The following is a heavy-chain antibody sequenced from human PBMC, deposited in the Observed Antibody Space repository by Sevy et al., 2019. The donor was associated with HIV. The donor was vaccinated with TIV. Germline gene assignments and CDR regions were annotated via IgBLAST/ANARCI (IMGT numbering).Heavy chain of an antibody. J-gene: IGHJ4*02. Sequence: GGSLRLSCAASGFTFSSYVMSWVRQAPGKGLEWVSAISGSGGSTYYADSVKGRFTISRDNSKNTLYLQMNSLRAEDTAVYYCAIGEVVVAAIDYWGQGTLVTVSS. D-gene: IGHD2-15*01. CDR2: ISGSGGST. CDR3: AIGEVVVAAIDY. V-gene: IGHV3-23*01. CDR1: GFTFSSYV.